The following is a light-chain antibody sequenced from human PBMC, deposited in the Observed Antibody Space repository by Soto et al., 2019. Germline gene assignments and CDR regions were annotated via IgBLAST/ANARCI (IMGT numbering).Light chain of an antibody. CDR3: QQYNRYLYT. J-gene: IGKJ2*01. CDR1: QSISSW. V-gene: IGKV1-5*01. Sequence: DIQMTQSPSTLSASVGDRVTITCRASQSISSWLAWYQQKPGKAPKLLIYDASSLESGVPSRFSGSGYGTEFTLTISSLQPDDFATYYCQQYNRYLYTFGQGTKLEIK. CDR2: DAS.